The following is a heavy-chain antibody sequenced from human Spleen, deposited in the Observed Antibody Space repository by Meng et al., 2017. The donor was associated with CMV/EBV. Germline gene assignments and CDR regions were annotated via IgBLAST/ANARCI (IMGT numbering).Heavy chain of an antibody. CDR1: GYTFTSYD. V-gene: IGHV1-8*03. CDR2: MNPNNGNT. J-gene: IGHJ4*02. D-gene: IGHD3-9*01. CDR3: ARVDVGYYDILTGYYPIDY. Sequence: ASVKVSCKASGYTFTSYDIHWVRQATGQGLEWMGWMNPNNGNTGYTERFQGRVTFTRNTSTSTAYMELNSLRSDDTAVYYCARVDVGYYDILTGYYPIDYWGQGTLVTVSS.